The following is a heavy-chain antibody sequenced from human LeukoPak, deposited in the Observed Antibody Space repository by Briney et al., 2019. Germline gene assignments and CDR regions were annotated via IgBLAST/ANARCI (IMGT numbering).Heavy chain of an antibody. CDR2: IKEDGSEQ. CDR1: GFTFSSYW. J-gene: IGHJ4*02. D-gene: IGHD1-26*01. CDR3: ARGRVGATLSRYYFDC. V-gene: IGHV3-7*01. Sequence: GGSLRLSCAASGFTFSSYWMSWVRQAPGKGLEWVANIKEDGSEQYYVDSVKGRFTISRDNAKKSLYLQMNSLRAEDTAVYYCARGRVGATLSRYYFDCWGQGTLVTVSS.